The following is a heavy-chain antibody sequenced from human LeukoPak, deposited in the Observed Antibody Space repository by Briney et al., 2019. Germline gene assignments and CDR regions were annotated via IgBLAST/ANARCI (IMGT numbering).Heavy chain of an antibody. J-gene: IGHJ3*02. CDR1: GVSISSGSYY. D-gene: IGHD1-20*01. V-gene: IGHV4-61*02. CDR2: IYTSGTT. Sequence: PSETLSLTCTVSGVSISSGSYYWSWIRQPAGKGLEWIGRIYTSGTTNYNPSLKSRVTISVDTSKNQFSLKLSSVTAADTAVYYCARELTGDDAFDIWGQGTMVTVSS. CDR3: ARELTGDDAFDI.